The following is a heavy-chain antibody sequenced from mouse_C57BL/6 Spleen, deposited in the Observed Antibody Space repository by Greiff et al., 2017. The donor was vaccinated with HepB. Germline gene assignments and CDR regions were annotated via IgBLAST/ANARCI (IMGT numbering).Heavy chain of an antibody. CDR2: IYPGDGDT. CDR3: ARYHYYSNPYYAMDY. CDR1: GYAFSSSW. Sequence: QVQLQQSGPELVKPGASVKISCKASGYAFSSSWMNWVKQRPGKGLEWIGRIYPGDGDTNYNGKFKGKATLTADKSSSTAYMQLSSLTSEDSAVYCCARYHYYSNPYYAMDYWGQGTSVTVSS. V-gene: IGHV1-82*01. D-gene: IGHD2-5*01. J-gene: IGHJ4*01.